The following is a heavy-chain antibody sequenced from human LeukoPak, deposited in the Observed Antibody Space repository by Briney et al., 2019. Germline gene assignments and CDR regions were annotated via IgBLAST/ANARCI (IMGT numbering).Heavy chain of an antibody. CDR3: AKDRSGSGSYYPDY. D-gene: IGHD3-10*01. Sequence: GGSLRLSCAVSGFTFSSNGMHWVRQAPGKGLEWVTYIRYDGSSKKYADSVKGRFTISRDNSKNTLYLQMNSLRAEDTAVYYCAKDRSGSGSYYPDYWGQGTLVTVSS. CDR1: GFTFSSNG. V-gene: IGHV3-30*02. J-gene: IGHJ4*02. CDR2: IRYDGSSK.